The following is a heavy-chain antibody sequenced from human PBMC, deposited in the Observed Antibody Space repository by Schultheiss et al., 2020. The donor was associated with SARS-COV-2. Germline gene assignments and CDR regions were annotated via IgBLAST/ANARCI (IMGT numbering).Heavy chain of an antibody. V-gene: IGHV2-26*01. CDR3: ARISSGWYAFDI. CDR1: GFSLSNARMG. CDR2: IDWHDDN. J-gene: IGHJ3*02. D-gene: IGHD6-19*01. Sequence: SGPTLVKPTETLTLTCTVSGFSLSNARMGVSWIRQPPGKALEWLALIDWHDDNYHSTSLKTRLTISKDTSKSQVVLTMTNMDPVDTATYYCARISSGWYAFDIWGQGTMVTVSS.